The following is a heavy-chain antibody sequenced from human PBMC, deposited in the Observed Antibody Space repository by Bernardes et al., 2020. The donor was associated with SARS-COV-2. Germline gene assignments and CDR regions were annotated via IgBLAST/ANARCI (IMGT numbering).Heavy chain of an antibody. J-gene: IGHJ6*04. V-gene: IGHV3-7*03. Sequence: GGSLRLSCAASGFTFSDYWMTWVRQAPGKGLEWVANIKRDGSETYYVDSVKGRFTISRDNDKHLVFLQMNSLRAEDTAVFYCARSAGMDVWGKGTMVTVSS. CDR3: ARSAGMDV. CDR1: GFTFSDYW. CDR2: IKRDGSET.